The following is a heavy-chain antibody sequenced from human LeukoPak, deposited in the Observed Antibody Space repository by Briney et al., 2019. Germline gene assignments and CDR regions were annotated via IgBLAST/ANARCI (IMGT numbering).Heavy chain of an antibody. D-gene: IGHD3-3*01. V-gene: IGHV4-39*01. J-gene: IGHJ4*02. CDR2: IYYSGTT. CDR1: GGSISSSSNY. CDR3: ARAQTIFGVVDY. Sequence: PSETLSLTCTVSGGSISSSSNYWGWIRQPPGTGLEWIGSIYYSGTTYYSPSLKSRVTISVDTSKNQFSLKLTSVTAADTAVYYCARAQTIFGVVDYWGQGTLVTVSS.